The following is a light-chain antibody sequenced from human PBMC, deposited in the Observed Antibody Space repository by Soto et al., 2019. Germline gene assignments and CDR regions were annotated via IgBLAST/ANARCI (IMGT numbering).Light chain of an antibody. CDR1: SSNIGRNY. CDR3: GTWDSSLSDAVV. CDR2: DND. J-gene: IGLJ2*01. V-gene: IGLV1-51*01. Sequence: QPVLTQPPSVSAAPGQKVTISCSGTSSNIGRNYVAWYQQLPGTAPKLLIYDNDKRPSGIPDRFSGSKSGTSATLGITGLQTGDEADYYCGTWDSSLSDAVVFGEGTKVTVL.